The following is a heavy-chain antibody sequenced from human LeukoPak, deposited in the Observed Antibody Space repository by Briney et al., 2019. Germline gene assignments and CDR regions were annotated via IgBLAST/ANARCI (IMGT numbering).Heavy chain of an antibody. Sequence: PGGAPRLSCAASGFTFSRDAMSWVRQAPRKGLEWVSGISDSGGSTYYADSVKGRFTISRDNSRNTLYLHMDSLRADDTAVYYCAKLPDCANDACTEGDYWGQGTLVTVSS. V-gene: IGHV3-23*01. J-gene: IGHJ4*02. CDR3: AKLPDCANDACTEGDY. D-gene: IGHD2-8*01. CDR1: GFTFSRDA. CDR2: ISDSGGST.